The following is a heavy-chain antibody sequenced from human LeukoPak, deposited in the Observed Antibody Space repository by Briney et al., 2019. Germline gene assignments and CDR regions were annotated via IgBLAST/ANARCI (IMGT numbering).Heavy chain of an antibody. Sequence: SETLSLTCTVSGVSISSYYWSWIRQPPGKGLEWIGYIYYSGSTNYNPSLKSRVTISVDTSKNQLSLKLSSVTAADTAVYYCARIPWRDAYYDFWSGYTYYGMDVWGQGTTVTVSS. CDR1: GVSISSYY. CDR2: IYYSGST. V-gene: IGHV4-59*01. CDR3: ARIPWRDAYYDFWSGYTYYGMDV. D-gene: IGHD3-3*01. J-gene: IGHJ6*02.